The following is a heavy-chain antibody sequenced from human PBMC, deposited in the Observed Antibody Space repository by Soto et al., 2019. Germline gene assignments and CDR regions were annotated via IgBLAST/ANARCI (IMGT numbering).Heavy chain of an antibody. D-gene: IGHD6-19*01. Sequence: GESLKISCKGSGYSFTRYWISWVRQMPGKGLEWMGRIDPSDSYTTYSPSFEGHVTISADKSISTAYLEWSSLKASDTAMYYCARRQVAGTLEYYYGMDVWGQGTTVTVSS. V-gene: IGHV5-10-1*01. CDR1: GYSFTRYW. CDR3: ARRQVAGTLEYYYGMDV. J-gene: IGHJ6*02. CDR2: IDPSDSYT.